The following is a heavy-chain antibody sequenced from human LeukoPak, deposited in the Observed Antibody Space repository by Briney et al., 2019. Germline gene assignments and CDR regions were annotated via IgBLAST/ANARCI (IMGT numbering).Heavy chain of an antibody. CDR3: ARDSYGWHDRWDY. Sequence: GGSLRLSCGASGFTFSSYSLSLVRQAPGKGLEWVSSIGTTGNYIYYSDSVKGRFTISRDNAKDSLFLQMNSLRTEDTGVYYCARDSYGWHDRWDYWGLGTQVIVSS. V-gene: IGHV3-21*01. J-gene: IGHJ4*02. CDR1: GFTFSSYS. CDR2: IGTTGNYI. D-gene: IGHD3-16*01.